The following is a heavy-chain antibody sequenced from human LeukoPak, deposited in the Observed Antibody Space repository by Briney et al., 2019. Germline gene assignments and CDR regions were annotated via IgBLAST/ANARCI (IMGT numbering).Heavy chain of an antibody. CDR2: ISSSSYI. J-gene: IGHJ4*02. CDR3: AKAAGSFYDFWSGYYTYNYFDY. CDR1: GFTFSSYS. V-gene: IGHV3-21*04. D-gene: IGHD3-3*01. Sequence: GGSLRLSCAASGFTFSSYSMNWVRQAPGKGLEWVSSISSSSYIYYADSVKGRFTISRDNSKNTLHLQMNSLRAEDTAVYYCAKAAGSFYDFWSGYYTYNYFDYWGQGTLVTVSS.